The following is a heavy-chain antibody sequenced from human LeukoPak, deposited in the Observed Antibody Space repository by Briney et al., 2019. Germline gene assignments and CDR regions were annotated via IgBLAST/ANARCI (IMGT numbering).Heavy chain of an antibody. CDR1: GYTFTGYY. V-gene: IGHV1-2*02. D-gene: IGHD6-13*01. J-gene: IGHJ4*02. CDR2: INPNSGGT. Sequence: ASVKVSCKASGYTFTGYYIHWVRQAPGQGLEWMGWINPNSGGTNYAQKFQGRVTMTRDTSISTAYMELRSLRSDDTAVYYCARDKSSSPRSLSDYWGQGTLVTVSS. CDR3: ARDKSSSPRSLSDY.